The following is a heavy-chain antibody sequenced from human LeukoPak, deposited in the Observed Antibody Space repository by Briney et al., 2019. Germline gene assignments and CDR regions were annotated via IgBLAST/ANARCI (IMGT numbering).Heavy chain of an antibody. Sequence: PSETLSLTCTVSGGSISSYYWSWIRQPAGKGLEWIGGIYTSGSTNYNPSLKSRVTMSVDTSKNQFSLKLSSVTAADTAVYYCAGQVVRGVHNWFDPWGQGTLVTVSS. CDR1: GGSISSYY. V-gene: IGHV4-4*07. J-gene: IGHJ5*02. CDR3: AGQVVRGVHNWFDP. CDR2: IYTSGST. D-gene: IGHD3-10*01.